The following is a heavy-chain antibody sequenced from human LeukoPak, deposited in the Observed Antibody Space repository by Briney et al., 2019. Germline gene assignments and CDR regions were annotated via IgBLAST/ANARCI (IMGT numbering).Heavy chain of an antibody. Sequence: GGSLRLSCAASGFTFSSYAMSWVRQAPGKGLEWVSAISGSGGSTYYADSVKGRFTISRDNSKNTLYLQMNSLRAEDTAVYYCAKMPGLVVPAARDYFDYWGQGTLVTVSS. CDR2: ISGSGGST. V-gene: IGHV3-23*01. CDR1: GFTFSSYA. CDR3: AKMPGLVVPAARDYFDY. J-gene: IGHJ4*02. D-gene: IGHD2-2*01.